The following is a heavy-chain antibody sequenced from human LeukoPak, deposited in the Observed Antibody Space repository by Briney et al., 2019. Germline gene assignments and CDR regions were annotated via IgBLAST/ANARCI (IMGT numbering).Heavy chain of an antibody. D-gene: IGHD3-10*02. CDR2: ISSSGSTI. CDR3: AELGTTMIGGV. CDR1: GFTFSSYE. J-gene: IGHJ6*04. Sequence: GGSLRLSCAASGFTFSSYEMNWVRQAPGKGVEWVSYISSSGSTIYYADSVKGRFTISRDNAKNSLYLQMNSLRAKDTAVYYCAELGTTMIGGVWGKGTTVTISS. V-gene: IGHV3-48*03.